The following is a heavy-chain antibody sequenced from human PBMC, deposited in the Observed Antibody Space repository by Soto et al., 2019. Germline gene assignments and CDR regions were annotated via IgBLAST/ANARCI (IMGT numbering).Heavy chain of an antibody. D-gene: IGHD6-13*01. J-gene: IGHJ4*02. V-gene: IGHV4-4*02. CDR2: IYHSGST. CDR1: GGSISSSNW. Sequence: SETLSLTCAVSGGSISSSNWWSWVRQPPGKGLEWIGEIYHSGSTNYNPSLKSRVTISVDKSKNQFSLKLSSVTAADTAVYYCARIRQELVLGFDYWGQGTLVTVSS. CDR3: ARIRQELVLGFDY.